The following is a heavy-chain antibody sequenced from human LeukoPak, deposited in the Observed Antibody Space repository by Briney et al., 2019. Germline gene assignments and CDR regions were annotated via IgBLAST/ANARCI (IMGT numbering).Heavy chain of an antibody. CDR1: GFTFSSYA. CDR2: ISGSGGST. J-gene: IGHJ4*02. Sequence: GGSLRLSCAASGFTFSSYAMSWVRQAPGKGLEWVSAISGSGGSTYYADSVKGRFTISRDNSKNTLYLQMNSLRAEDTAVYYCAKVLMVDIVATIKGRSYFDYWGQGTLVTVSS. D-gene: IGHD5-12*01. CDR3: AKVLMVDIVATIKGRSYFDY. V-gene: IGHV3-23*01.